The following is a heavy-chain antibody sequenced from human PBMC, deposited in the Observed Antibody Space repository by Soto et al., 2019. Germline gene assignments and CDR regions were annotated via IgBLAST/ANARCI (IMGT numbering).Heavy chain of an antibody. CDR3: ARGGLDDFWSGYLYHLDS. Sequence: QVQLQESGPGLVKPSQTLSLTCTVSGGSITSSKHYWSWIRQHPGKGLEWIGYIYLSGFTYSNPSLKSRVTISIDTSKNQFSLKLSSVTAADTAVYYCARGGLDDFWSGYLYHLDSWGLGTLVTVSS. D-gene: IGHD3-3*01. CDR1: GGSITSSKHY. J-gene: IGHJ4*02. CDR2: IYLSGFT. V-gene: IGHV4-30-4*08.